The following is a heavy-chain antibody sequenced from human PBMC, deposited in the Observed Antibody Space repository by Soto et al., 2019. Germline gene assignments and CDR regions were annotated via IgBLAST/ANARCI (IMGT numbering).Heavy chain of an antibody. D-gene: IGHD2-2*03. CDR3: ARDGDCHWDDC. CDR1: GYTFTSYG. CDR2: INAYNGDR. Sequence: QVQLVQSGAEVKKPGASVKVSCKASGYTFTSYGISWVRQAPGQGLEWMGWINAYNGDRNYAQKFQGRVTMTTDTSTNIAYMEVRSLRSDDTAVYYCARDGDCHWDDCWGQGTLVTVSS. J-gene: IGHJ4*02. V-gene: IGHV1-18*01.